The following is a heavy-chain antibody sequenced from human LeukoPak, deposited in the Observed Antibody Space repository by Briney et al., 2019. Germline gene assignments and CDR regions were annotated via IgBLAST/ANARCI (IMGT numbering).Heavy chain of an antibody. CDR3: ARVSARLHDFDY. CDR1: GGSISSYY. CDR2: IYDSGST. V-gene: IGHV4-59*01. Sequence: SETLSLTCTVSGGSISSYYWSWMRQPPGKGLEWIGYIYDSGSTNYNPSLKSRVTMAVDTSKKRFSLKLSSVTAADTAIYYCARVSARLHDFDYWGQGTLVTVSS. D-gene: IGHD6-25*01. J-gene: IGHJ4*02.